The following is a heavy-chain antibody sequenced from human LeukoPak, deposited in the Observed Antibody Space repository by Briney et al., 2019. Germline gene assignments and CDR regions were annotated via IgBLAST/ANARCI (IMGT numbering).Heavy chain of an antibody. D-gene: IGHD1-26*01. CDR1: GGSISSYY. CDR2: IYTSGST. V-gene: IGHV4-4*07. CDR3: AIYTSGGSYFDY. J-gene: IGHJ4*02. Sequence: SETLSLTCTVSGGSISSYYWTWIRQPAGKGLEWIGRIYTSGSTYYNPSLESRVTLSVDKSKNQFSLKLTSVTAADTAVYYCAIYTSGGSYFDYGRRGTLAPASS.